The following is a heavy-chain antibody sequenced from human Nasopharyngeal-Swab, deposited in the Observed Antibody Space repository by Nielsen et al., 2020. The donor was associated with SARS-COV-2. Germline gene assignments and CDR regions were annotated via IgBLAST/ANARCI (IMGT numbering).Heavy chain of an antibody. Sequence: GGSLRLSCATSGFTFKSAWMSWVRQPPGRGLEWVGRIKSKTDGGTTDYAAPVKGRFTISREDSENTLYLQMNSLRADDTATYYCARYRLIGSRDHDYWGRGTLVTVSS. J-gene: IGHJ4*02. V-gene: IGHV3-15*01. D-gene: IGHD1-26*01. CDR3: ARYRLIGSRDHDY. CDR2: IKSKTDGGTT. CDR1: GFTFKSAW.